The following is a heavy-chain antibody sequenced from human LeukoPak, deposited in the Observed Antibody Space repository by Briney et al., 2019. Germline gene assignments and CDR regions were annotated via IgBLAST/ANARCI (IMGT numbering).Heavy chain of an antibody. V-gene: IGHV1-46*01. J-gene: IGHJ6*04. D-gene: IGHD3-10*01. Sequence: GASVKVSCKASGYTFTSYYMHWVRQAPGQGLEWMGIINPSGGSTSYAQKFQGRVTMTRDMSTSTVYMELSRLISDDTAVYYCARGTGITMVRGDLDVWGKGTTVTISS. CDR2: INPSGGST. CDR3: ARGTGITMVRGDLDV. CDR1: GYTFTSYY.